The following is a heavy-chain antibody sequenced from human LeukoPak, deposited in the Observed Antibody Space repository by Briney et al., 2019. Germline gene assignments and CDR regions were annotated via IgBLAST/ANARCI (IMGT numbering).Heavy chain of an antibody. Sequence: GESLKISCKGSGYRFTNYWIGWVRQMPGKGLEWMGIIYPGDFDTRYSPSFQGQVTISADKSISTAYLQWSSLKASDTAIYYCARRGYTSSSGYGMDVWGQGTTVTVSS. D-gene: IGHD6-6*01. CDR2: IYPGDFDT. CDR1: GYRFTNYW. V-gene: IGHV5-51*01. J-gene: IGHJ6*02. CDR3: ARRGYTSSSGYGMDV.